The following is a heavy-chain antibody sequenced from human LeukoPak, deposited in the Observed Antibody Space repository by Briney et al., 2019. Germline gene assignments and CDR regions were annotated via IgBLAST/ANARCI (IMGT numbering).Heavy chain of an antibody. CDR3: ARGRAGTYGSSWWRGFDP. Sequence: ASVKVSCKASGYTFTSYDINWVRQATGQGLEWMGWMNPNSGNTGYAQKFQGRVTMTRNTSISTAYMELSSLRSEDTAVYYCARGRAGTYGSSWWRGFDPWGQGTLVTVSS. CDR1: GYTFTSYD. J-gene: IGHJ5*02. CDR2: MNPNSGNT. V-gene: IGHV1-8*01. D-gene: IGHD6-13*01.